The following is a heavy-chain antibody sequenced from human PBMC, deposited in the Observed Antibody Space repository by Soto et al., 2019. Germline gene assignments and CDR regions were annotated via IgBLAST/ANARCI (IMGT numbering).Heavy chain of an antibody. CDR3: ARRYGDAFDI. J-gene: IGHJ3*02. Sequence: QVQLQESGPGLVKPSETLSLTCTVSGGSISSYYWSWIRQPPGKGLEWIGYIYYSGSTNYNPSLXSXSXIXXDTSKNQFSLQLSSVTAADTAVYYCARRYGDAFDIWGQGTMVTVSS. CDR2: IYYSGST. D-gene: IGHD4-17*01. V-gene: IGHV4-59*08. CDR1: GGSISSYY.